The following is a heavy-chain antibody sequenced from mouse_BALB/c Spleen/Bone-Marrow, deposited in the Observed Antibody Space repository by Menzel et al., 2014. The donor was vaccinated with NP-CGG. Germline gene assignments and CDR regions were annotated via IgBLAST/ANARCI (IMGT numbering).Heavy chain of an antibody. V-gene: IGHV14-3*02. Sequence: VQLQQSGAELVKPGASVKLSCTASGFNIKDIYLHWVKQRPEQGLDWIGRIDPAIFTKYDPKFQGKATITADTSSYTAYLHLSSLTSEDTAVYYCASYRYGWYFDVWGAGTTVTVSS. CDR1: GFNIKDIY. J-gene: IGHJ1*01. CDR2: IDPAIFT. D-gene: IGHD2-14*01. CDR3: ASYRYGWYFDV.